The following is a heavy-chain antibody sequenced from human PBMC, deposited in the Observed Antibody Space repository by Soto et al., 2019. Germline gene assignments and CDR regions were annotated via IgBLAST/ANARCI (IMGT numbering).Heavy chain of an antibody. J-gene: IGHJ6*02. Sequence: QVQLVQSGAEVKKPGSSVKVSCKASGGTFSSYTISWVRQAPGQGLEWMGRIIPILGIANYAQKFQGRVTITEDKSTSTAYMELSSLRSEATAVYYCARFPDLLDGSDNYYGMDVWCQGTTVTVSS. CDR3: ARFPDLLDGSDNYYGMDV. D-gene: IGHD3-10*01. V-gene: IGHV1-69*02. CDR1: GGTFSSYT. CDR2: IIPILGIA.